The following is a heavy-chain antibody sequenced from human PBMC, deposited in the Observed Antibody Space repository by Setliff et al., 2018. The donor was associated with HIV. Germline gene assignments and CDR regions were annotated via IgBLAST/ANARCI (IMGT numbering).Heavy chain of an antibody. Sequence: PSETLSLTCTVSGGSISIHPFYWGWSRQPPGKGLEWIGSIHYGGTTYSNPSLRSRVAFSVDTSKNQFSLQLSSVTAADMAVYYCARTRDCSSSGCFYHAFDMWGQGKMVTVSS. CDR3: ARTRDCSSSGCFYHAFDM. CDR2: IHYGGTT. V-gene: IGHV4-39*01. D-gene: IGHD2-2*01. J-gene: IGHJ3*02. CDR1: GGSISIHPFY.